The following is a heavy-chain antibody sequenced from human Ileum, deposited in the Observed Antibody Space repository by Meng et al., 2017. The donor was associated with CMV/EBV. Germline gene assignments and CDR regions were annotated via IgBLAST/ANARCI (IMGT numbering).Heavy chain of an antibody. J-gene: IGHJ4*02. Sequence: GGSLRLSCAASGFAFSTCWMSWVRQAPGKGLEWVANIKQDGSDKYYVDSVKGRFTISRDNAKNSLYLQMNSLRAEDTAVYYCARFGGLFDYCGQGTLGTVAA. D-gene: IGHD3-16*01. CDR2: IKQDGSDK. CDR1: GFAFSTCW. CDR3: ARFGGLFDY. V-gene: IGHV3-7*01.